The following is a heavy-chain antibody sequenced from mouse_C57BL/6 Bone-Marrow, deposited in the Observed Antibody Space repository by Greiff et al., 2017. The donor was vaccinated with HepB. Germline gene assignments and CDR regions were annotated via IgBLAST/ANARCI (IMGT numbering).Heavy chain of an antibody. CDR2: IWPGGGT. CDR3: ARNIYYSKGYAMDY. CDR1: GFSFTSYA. V-gene: IGHV2-9-1*01. D-gene: IGHD2-5*01. J-gene: IGHJ4*01. Sequence: QVQLKESGPGLVAPSQSLSITCTVSGFSFTSYAISWVRQPPGKGLEWLGVIWPGGGTNYNSALKSRLSISKDNSKSQVFLKMNSLRTDDTARYYCARNIYYSKGYAMDYWGQGTSVTVSS.